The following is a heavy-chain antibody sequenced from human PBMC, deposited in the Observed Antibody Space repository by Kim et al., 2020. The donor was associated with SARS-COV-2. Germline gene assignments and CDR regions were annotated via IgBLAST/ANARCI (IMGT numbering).Heavy chain of an antibody. CDR3: ARTKYFDY. CDR2: SGST. V-gene: IGHV4-59*01. J-gene: IGHJ4*02. Sequence: SGSTNDNPSLKSRVTISLDTSKSQFSLKLSSVTAADTAVYYCARTKYFDYWGRGTLVTVSS.